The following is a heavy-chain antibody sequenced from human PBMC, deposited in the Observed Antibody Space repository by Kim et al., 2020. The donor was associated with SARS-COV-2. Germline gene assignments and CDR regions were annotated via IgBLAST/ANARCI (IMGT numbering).Heavy chain of an antibody. V-gene: IGHV3-74*01. J-gene: IGHJ6*02. Sequence: FTISRDNAKNTLYLQMNSLRAEDTAVYYCARDRGDTAMAIHYYYYYGMDVWGQGTTVTVSS. D-gene: IGHD5-18*01. CDR3: ARDRGDTAMAIHYYYYYGMDV.